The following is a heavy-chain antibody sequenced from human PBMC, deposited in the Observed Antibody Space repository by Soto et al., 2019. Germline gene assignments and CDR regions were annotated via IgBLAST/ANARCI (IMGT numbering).Heavy chain of an antibody. J-gene: IGHJ6*02. CDR2: ISGSGGST. V-gene: IGHV3-23*01. D-gene: IGHD3-16*02. Sequence: GGSLRLSCAASGFTFSSYAMSWVRQAPGKGLEWVSAISGSGGSTYYADSVKGRFTISRDNSKNTLYLQMNSLRAEDTAVYYCAKRLSDGYYYYGMDVWGQGTTVTVSS. CDR1: GFTFSSYA. CDR3: AKRLSDGYYYYGMDV.